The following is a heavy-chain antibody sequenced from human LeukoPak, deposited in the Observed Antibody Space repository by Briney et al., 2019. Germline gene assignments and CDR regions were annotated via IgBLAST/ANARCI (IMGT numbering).Heavy chain of an antibody. V-gene: IGHV4-59*01. Sequence: PSETLSLTCTVSGGSISSYYWSWIRQPPGKGLEWIGYIYYSGSTNCNPSLKSRVTISVDTSKNQFSLKLSSVTAADTAVYYCARVGIALDYWGQGTLVTVSS. CDR3: ARVGIALDY. CDR2: IYYSGST. CDR1: GGSISSYY. J-gene: IGHJ4*02. D-gene: IGHD6-13*01.